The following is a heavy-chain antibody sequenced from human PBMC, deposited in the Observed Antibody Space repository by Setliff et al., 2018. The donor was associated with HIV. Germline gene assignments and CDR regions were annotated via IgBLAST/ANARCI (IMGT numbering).Heavy chain of an antibody. J-gene: IGHJ4*02. CDR1: GYSFTTYW. V-gene: IGHV5-51*01. D-gene: IGHD5-12*01. Sequence: PGESLKISCEGSGYSFTTYWIAWVRQMPGKGLEWMGIIYPGDSDTTYSPSFQGQVTISADKSISTAYLQWSSLKASDTAMYYCARVPTAGLPVRGKYFFDYWGQGTLVTVSS. CDR3: ARVPTAGLPVRGKYFFDY. CDR2: IYPGDSDT.